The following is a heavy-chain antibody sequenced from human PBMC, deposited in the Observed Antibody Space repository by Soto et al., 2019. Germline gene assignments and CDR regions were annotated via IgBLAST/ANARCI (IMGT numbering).Heavy chain of an antibody. V-gene: IGHV1-69*01. CDR2: LIPFFGTP. CDR3: AREVVTETTLGYFDF. D-gene: IGHD2-21*02. J-gene: IGHJ4*02. Sequence: QVHLVQSGAEVKKSGSSVRVSCTASGGTFTNDAISWVRQAPGQGLEWLGRLIPFFGTPDYSQSFQGRLTITADESTGTAYMDLRSLRSDDTAVYYCAREVVTETTLGYFDFWGQGTLVTFSS. CDR1: GGTFTNDA.